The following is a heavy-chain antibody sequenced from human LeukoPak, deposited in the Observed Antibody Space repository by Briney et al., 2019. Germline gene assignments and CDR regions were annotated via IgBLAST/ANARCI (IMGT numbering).Heavy chain of an antibody. CDR3: AKDKGTVSAVDY. Sequence: GGSLSLSCTAWIFTFDDYAMHWVRQAPGKGLEWVSLISGDGGSTYYADSVKGRFTISRDNSKNSLYLQMNSLRTEDTALYYCAKDKGTVSAVDYWGQGTLVTVSS. J-gene: IGHJ4*02. CDR2: ISGDGGST. CDR1: IFTFDDYA. D-gene: IGHD1/OR15-1a*01. V-gene: IGHV3-43*02.